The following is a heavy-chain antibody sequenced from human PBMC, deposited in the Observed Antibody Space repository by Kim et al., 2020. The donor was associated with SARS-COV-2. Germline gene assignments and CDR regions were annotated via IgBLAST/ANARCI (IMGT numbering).Heavy chain of an antibody. V-gene: IGHV1-69*13. CDR1: GGTFSSYA. Sequence: SVKVSCKASGGTFSSYAISWVRQAPGQGLEWMGGIIPIFGTANYAQKFQGRVTITADESTSTAYMELSSLRSEDTAVYYCAVGPRVEAAAAFKVWFDPWGQGTLVTVSS. CDR3: AVGPRVEAAAAFKVWFDP. J-gene: IGHJ5*02. CDR2: IIPIFGTA. D-gene: IGHD6-13*01.